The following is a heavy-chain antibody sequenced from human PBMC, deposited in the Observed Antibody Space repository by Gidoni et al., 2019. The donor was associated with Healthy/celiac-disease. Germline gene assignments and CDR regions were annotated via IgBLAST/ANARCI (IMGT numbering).Heavy chain of an antibody. CDR2: IRGSGGSK. CDR1: VFTFSSYA. CDR3: AKGRRDGYNYWYFDL. V-gene: IGHV3-23*01. D-gene: IGHD5-12*01. Sequence: EVQLLESGGGLVQPGGSLRLSCAASVFTFSSYAMSWVRQAPWKGLEWVSAIRGSGGSKYYADSVKGRFTISRDNSKNTLYLQMNSLRAEDTAVYYCAKGRRDGYNYWYFDLWGRGTLVTVSS. J-gene: IGHJ2*01.